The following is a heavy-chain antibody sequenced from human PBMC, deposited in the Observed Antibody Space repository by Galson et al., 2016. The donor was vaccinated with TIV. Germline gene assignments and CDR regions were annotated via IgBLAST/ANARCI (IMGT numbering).Heavy chain of an antibody. V-gene: IGHV3-23*01. CDR1: GITFSTYG. CDR3: AKHSYYDILTGIDY. D-gene: IGHD3-9*01. Sequence: SLRLSCAASGITFSTYGMSWVRQAPGKGLEWVSGITGGGINTYYAESVKGRFTISRDNSKNTLFLQLHSLRAEDSAIYYCAKHSYYDILTGIDYWGQGTLVAVSS. CDR2: ITGGGINT. J-gene: IGHJ4*02.